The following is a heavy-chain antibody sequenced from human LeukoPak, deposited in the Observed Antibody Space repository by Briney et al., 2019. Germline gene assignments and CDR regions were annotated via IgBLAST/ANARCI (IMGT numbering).Heavy chain of an antibody. Sequence: SVKVSCKASGGTFSSYAISWVRQAPGQGLEWMGGIIPIFGTANYAQKFQGRVTITADESTSTAYMELSSLRSEDTAVYYCASGRGIRFLEWLGFDYWGQGTLVTVSS. J-gene: IGHJ4*02. V-gene: IGHV1-69*13. CDR2: IIPIFGTA. D-gene: IGHD3-3*01. CDR1: GGTFSSYA. CDR3: ASGRGIRFLEWLGFDY.